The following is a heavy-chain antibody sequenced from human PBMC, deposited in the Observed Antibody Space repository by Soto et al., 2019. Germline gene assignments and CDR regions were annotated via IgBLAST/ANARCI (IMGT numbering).Heavy chain of an antibody. CDR2: ISSGETTYS. J-gene: IGHJ3*02. CDR1: GISSFSYYY. Sequence: PGESLKISCEASGISSFSYYYMSWIRQAPGKGLEWVSFISSGETTYSQYEESVRGRFTMSRDNALKSVYLQMNSLRADDTAIYYCARTMGTAPFFDIWGPGTKVTVSS. V-gene: IGHV3-11*06. D-gene: IGHD1-1*01. CDR3: ARTMGTAPFFDI.